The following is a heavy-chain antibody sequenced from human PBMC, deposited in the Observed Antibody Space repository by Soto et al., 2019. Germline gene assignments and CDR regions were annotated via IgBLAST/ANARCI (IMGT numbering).Heavy chain of an antibody. CDR3: AHVETKVTKV. D-gene: IGHD4-17*01. CDR1: GFSLSTSGVG. CDR2: IYWDDDK. Sequence: QITLKESGPTLVKPTQTLTLTCTFSGFSLSTSGVGVGWIRQPPGKALEWLALIYWDDDKRYTPSLKSRLTITKDTSKNHVVLTMPTMDHVDTGTYYCAHVETKVTKVWGQGTLVTVSS. J-gene: IGHJ4*02. V-gene: IGHV2-5*02.